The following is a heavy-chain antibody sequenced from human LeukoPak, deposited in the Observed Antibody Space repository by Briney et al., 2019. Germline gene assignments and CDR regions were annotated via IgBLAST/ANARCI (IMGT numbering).Heavy chain of an antibody. Sequence: SETLSLTCAVYGGSFSGYYWSWIRQPPGKGLEWIGEINHSGSTNYNPSLKSRVTISVDTSKNQFSLKLSSVTAADTAVYYCARRGKCSSTSCYSFDYWGQGTLVTVSS. V-gene: IGHV4-34*01. CDR3: ARRGKCSSTSCYSFDY. D-gene: IGHD2-2*03. CDR1: GGSFSGYY. CDR2: INHSGST. J-gene: IGHJ4*02.